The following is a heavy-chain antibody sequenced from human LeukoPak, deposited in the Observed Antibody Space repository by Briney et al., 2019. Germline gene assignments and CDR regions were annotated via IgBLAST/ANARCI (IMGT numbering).Heavy chain of an antibody. D-gene: IGHD3-9*01. CDR1: GFIFTTYT. CDR3: VGDRVDDTGYLR. CDR2: VNGNGDTT. Sequence: GGSLRLSCSASGFIFTTYTMYWVRQAPGKGLEFVSVVNGNGDTTYYTDSVKGRFTISRDNSKNTLYLQMGSLRAEDTAVYYCVGDRVDDTGYLRWGQGTRVTVSA. V-gene: IGHV3-64D*06. J-gene: IGHJ4*02.